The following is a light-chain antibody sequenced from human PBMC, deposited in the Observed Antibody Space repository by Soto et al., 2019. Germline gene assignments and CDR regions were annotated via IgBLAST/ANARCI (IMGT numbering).Light chain of an antibody. V-gene: IGKV3-11*01. CDR2: DAS. CDR3: QQRSNWPPYT. Sequence: EIVLTQSPATLSLSPGERATLSCRASQSVSSYLAWYQQKPGQPPRLLIYDASNRATGIPARFSGSGSGTDFTPTISSLEPEDFAVYYCQQRSNWPPYTFGQGTKLEIK. J-gene: IGKJ2*01. CDR1: QSVSSY.